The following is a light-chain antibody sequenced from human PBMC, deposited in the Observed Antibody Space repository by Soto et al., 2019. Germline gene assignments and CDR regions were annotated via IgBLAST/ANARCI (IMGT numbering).Light chain of an antibody. CDR1: QSVSSSY. CDR3: QQYGSSPIT. J-gene: IGKJ5*01. Sequence: EIVLTQSPGTLSLSPGERATLSCRASQSVSSSYLAWYQQKPGQAPRLLIYGASSRATGIPDRFSGSGSGTDFTLTISRLEPEDFAVYYCQQYGSSPITFGQGKRRESK. CDR2: GAS. V-gene: IGKV3-20*01.